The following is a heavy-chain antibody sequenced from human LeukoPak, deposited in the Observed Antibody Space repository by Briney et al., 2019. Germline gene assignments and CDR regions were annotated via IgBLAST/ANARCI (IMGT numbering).Heavy chain of an antibody. J-gene: IGHJ4*02. Sequence: ASVKVSFKASGYTFTGYYMHWVRQAPGQGGEWMGWINPNSGGTNYAQKFQGRVTITRATSISTAYMELSRLRSDDTAVYYCAMEVYSYGYSWGQGTLVTVSS. V-gene: IGHV1-2*02. CDR3: AMEVYSYGYS. D-gene: IGHD5-18*01. CDR2: INPNSGGT. CDR1: GYTFTGYY.